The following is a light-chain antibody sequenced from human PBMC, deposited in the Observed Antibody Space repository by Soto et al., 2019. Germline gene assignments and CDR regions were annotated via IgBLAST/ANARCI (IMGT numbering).Light chain of an antibody. J-gene: IGLJ1*01. V-gene: IGLV2-8*01. Sequence: SALTQPPSASGSPGQSVTISCTGTSSDVGGYNYVSWFQQHPGKAPKLIIHEVNQRPSGVPDRFSGSKSGNTASLTVSGLQAEDEGTYYCSAYGGYNNVVFGTGTKFTV. CDR2: EVN. CDR1: SSDVGGYNY. CDR3: SAYGGYNNVV.